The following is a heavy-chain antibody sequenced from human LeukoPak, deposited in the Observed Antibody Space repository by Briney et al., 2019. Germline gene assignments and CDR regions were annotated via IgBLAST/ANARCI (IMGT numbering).Heavy chain of an antibody. CDR3: ARDLAVPAPVLSFDY. J-gene: IGHJ4*02. Sequence: PGGSLRLSCAASGFTLSSYSMNWVRQAPGKGLEWVSSISSSSSYIYYADSVKGRFTISRDNAKNSLYLQMNSLRAEDTAVYYCARDLAVPAPVLSFDYWGQGTLVTVSS. CDR2: ISSSSSYI. CDR1: GFTLSSYS. V-gene: IGHV3-21*01. D-gene: IGHD2-2*01.